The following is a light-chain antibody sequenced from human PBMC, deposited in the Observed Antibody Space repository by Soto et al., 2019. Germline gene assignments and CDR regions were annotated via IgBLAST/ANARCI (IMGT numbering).Light chain of an antibody. CDR1: QSISSN. Sequence: EIVMTQSPATLSVSPGERVTLSCRASQSISSNLAWYQQKPGQAPRLLIYIASTRATGIPARFSGSGSGTEFTLTISSLQSEDSAVYYCQQYNNWPSWTFGQGTKVEV. J-gene: IGKJ1*01. CDR3: QQYNNWPSWT. CDR2: IAS. V-gene: IGKV3-15*01.